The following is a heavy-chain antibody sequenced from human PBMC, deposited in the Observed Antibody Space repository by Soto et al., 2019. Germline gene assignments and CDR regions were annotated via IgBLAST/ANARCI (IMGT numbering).Heavy chain of an antibody. D-gene: IGHD6-6*01. V-gene: IGHV1-18*04. Sequence: QVQVVQSGAEVKKPGASVKVSCKASGYTFTNYGISWVRQAPGQGLEWMGWISAYSGHTNYAQKLQGRVTITADESTSTAYMELSSLRSEDTAVYYCARGIAARPYYYYGMDVWGQGTTVTVSS. CDR2: ISAYSGHT. J-gene: IGHJ6*02. CDR3: ARGIAARPYYYYGMDV. CDR1: GYTFTNYG.